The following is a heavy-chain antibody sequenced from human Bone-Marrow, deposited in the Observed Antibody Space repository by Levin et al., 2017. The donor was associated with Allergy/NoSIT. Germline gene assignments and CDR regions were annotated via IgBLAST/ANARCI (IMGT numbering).Heavy chain of an antibody. CDR2: IRSKANSYAT. V-gene: IGHV3-73*01. CDR3: TRLERFLESGYFDY. CDR1: GFTFSGSA. D-gene: IGHD3-3*01. J-gene: IGHJ4*02. Sequence: GESLKISCAASGFTFSGSAMHWVRQASGKGLEWVGRIRSKANSYATAYAASVKGRFTISRDDSKNTAYLQMNSLKTEDTAVYYCTRLERFLESGYFDYWGQGTLVTVSS.